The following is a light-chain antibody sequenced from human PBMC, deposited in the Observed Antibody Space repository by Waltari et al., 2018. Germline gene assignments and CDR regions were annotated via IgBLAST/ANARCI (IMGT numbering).Light chain of an antibody. Sequence: YVLTQPPSVSVAPGQPAWITCGGKHIGSPRLHWYKQKPGPAPVLVVYDDSDRPSGIPERFSGSNSGNTATLTISRVEAGDEADYYCQVWDSSSDHVVFGGGTKLTVL. V-gene: IGLV3-21*02. J-gene: IGLJ2*01. CDR3: QVWDSSSDHVV. CDR1: HIGSPR. CDR2: DDS.